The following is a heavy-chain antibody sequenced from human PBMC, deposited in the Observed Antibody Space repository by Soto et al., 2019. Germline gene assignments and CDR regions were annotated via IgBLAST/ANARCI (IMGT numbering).Heavy chain of an antibody. CDR3: ARGGWAAHRPVPGGMDV. D-gene: IGHD6-6*01. J-gene: IGHJ6*02. CDR2: TSYDGRNT. Sequence: GGSLRLSCAASGFTFSSYAMSWVRQAPCKGLEWVAVTSYDGRNTNYADSVRGRFTISRDNSKNTLYLQMNSLRAEDTAVYYCARGGWAAHRPVPGGMDVWGQGTTVTVSS. V-gene: IGHV3-30*03. CDR1: GFTFSSYA.